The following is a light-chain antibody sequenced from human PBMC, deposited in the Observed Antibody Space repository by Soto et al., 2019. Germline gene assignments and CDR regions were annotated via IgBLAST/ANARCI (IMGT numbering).Light chain of an antibody. J-gene: IGKJ1*01. Sequence: EVVLTQSPGTLSLSPGERATLSCRTSQSVVNYQLAWYRQKPGQAPRLLIYNTFHRATGIPVRFSGTGSETDFTLTISRLEPEDFAVYHCQQYGALPPTFGQGTRVEIK. CDR2: NTF. CDR3: QQYGALPPT. V-gene: IGKV3-20*01. CDR1: QSVVNYQ.